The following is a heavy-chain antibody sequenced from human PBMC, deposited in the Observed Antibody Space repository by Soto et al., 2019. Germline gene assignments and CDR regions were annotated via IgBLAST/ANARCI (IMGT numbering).Heavy chain of an antibody. J-gene: IGHJ6*02. D-gene: IGHD6-13*01. V-gene: IGHV3-43D*03. Sequence: GGSLRLSCAASGFTFDDYAMHWVRQAPGKGLEWVSLISWDGGSTYYADSVKGRFTISRDNSKNSLYLQMNSLRAEDTALYYCAKALGQAGTFYYGMDVWGQGTTVTVS. CDR2: ISWDGGST. CDR1: GFTFDDYA. CDR3: AKALGQAGTFYYGMDV.